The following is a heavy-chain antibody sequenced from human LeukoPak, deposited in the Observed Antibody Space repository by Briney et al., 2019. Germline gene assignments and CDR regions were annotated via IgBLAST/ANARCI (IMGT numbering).Heavy chain of an antibody. V-gene: IGHV1-2*02. Sequence: ASVKVSCKASGYTFTGYYMHWVRQAPGQGLEWMGWINPNSGGANYAQKFQGRVTMTRDTSISTAYMELSRLRSDDTAVYYCATVTGSSGSGSYYGYWGQGTLVTVSS. D-gene: IGHD3-10*01. CDR2: INPNSGGA. CDR1: GYTFTGYY. CDR3: ATVTGSSGSGSYYGY. J-gene: IGHJ4*02.